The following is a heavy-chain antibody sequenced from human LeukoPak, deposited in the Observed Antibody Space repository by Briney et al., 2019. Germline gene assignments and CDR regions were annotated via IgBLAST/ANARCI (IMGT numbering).Heavy chain of an antibody. V-gene: IGHV4-61*02. CDR3: ARDNGLLWFGELAGTFMDV. CDR1: GGSISSGSYY. J-gene: IGHJ6*02. CDR2: IYTSGST. Sequence: PSETLSLTCTVSGGSISSGSYYWSWIRQPAGKGLEWIGRIYTSGSTNYNPSLKSRVTISVDTSKNQFSLKLSSVTAADTAVYYCARDNGLLWFGELAGTFMDVWGQGTTVTVSS. D-gene: IGHD3-10*01.